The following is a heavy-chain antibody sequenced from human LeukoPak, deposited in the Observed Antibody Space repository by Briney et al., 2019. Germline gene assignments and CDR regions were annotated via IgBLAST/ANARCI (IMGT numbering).Heavy chain of an antibody. J-gene: IGHJ4*02. CDR3: ARPVLRYFDWLLGDYYFDY. CDR2: IYPGDSDT. Sequence: GESLKISCKGSGYSFTSYWIGWVRQMPGKGLEWMGIIYPGDSDTRYSPSFQGQVTISADKSISTAYLQWSSLKASDTAMYYCARPVLRYFDWLLGDYYFDYWGQGTLVTVSS. CDR1: GYSFTSYW. D-gene: IGHD3-9*01. V-gene: IGHV5-51*01.